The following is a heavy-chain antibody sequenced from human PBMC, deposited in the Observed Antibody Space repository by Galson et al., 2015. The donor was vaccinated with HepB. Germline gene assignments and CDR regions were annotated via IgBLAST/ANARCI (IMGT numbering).Heavy chain of an antibody. J-gene: IGHJ3*02. CDR3: ARETTSEGQWLVQVAFDI. CDR2: ISSSSSYT. V-gene: IGHV3-11*05. Sequence: SLRLSCAASGFTFSDYYMSWIRQAPGKGLEWVSYISSSSSYTNYADSVKGRFTISRDNAKNSLYLQMNSLRAEDTAVYYCARETTSEGQWLVQVAFDIWGQGTMVTVSS. CDR1: GFTFSDYY. D-gene: IGHD6-19*01.